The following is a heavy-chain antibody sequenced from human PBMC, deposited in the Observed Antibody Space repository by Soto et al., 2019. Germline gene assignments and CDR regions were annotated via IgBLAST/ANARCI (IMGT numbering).Heavy chain of an antibody. J-gene: IGHJ4*02. CDR1: GITFSSYV. Sequence: EVQLLESGGGLVQPGGSLRVSCAASGITFSSYVMSWVRQAPGGGLEWISAISGSGGSTYYADSVKGRFTISRDNSKNTLYLQMNSLKAEDTAVYYCANANGYSSGWYHYWGQGTLVTVSS. V-gene: IGHV3-23*01. D-gene: IGHD6-19*01. CDR3: ANANGYSSGWYHY. CDR2: ISGSGGST.